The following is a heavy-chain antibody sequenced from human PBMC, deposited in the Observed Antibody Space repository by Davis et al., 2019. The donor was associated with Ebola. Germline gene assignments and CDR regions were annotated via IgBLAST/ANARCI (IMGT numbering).Heavy chain of an antibody. CDR2: ISGSGGST. CDR1: GFNFINHA. CDR3: AKDPYSSGWYLYFDY. V-gene: IGHV3-23*01. Sequence: PGGSLRLSCAASGFNFINHAMSWVRQAPGKGLEWVSAISGSGGSTYYADSVKGRFTISRDNSKNTLYLQMNSLRAEDTAVYYCAKDPYSSGWYLYFDYWGQGTLVTVSS. J-gene: IGHJ4*02. D-gene: IGHD6-19*01.